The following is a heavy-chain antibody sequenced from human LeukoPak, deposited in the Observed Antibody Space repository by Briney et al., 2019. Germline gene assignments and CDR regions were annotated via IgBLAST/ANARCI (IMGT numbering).Heavy chain of an antibody. Sequence: SETLSLTCTVSGGSMSGYFWAWIRRPAGKGLEWIGRIYSSGTTNYNLSLKSRVTMSLDTSKNQFSLSLTSVTAADTAVYYCAREARGGSTYFDNWGQGILVTVSS. CDR3: AREARGGSTYFDN. V-gene: IGHV4-4*07. CDR2: IYSSGTT. CDR1: GGSMSGYF. J-gene: IGHJ4*02. D-gene: IGHD1-26*01.